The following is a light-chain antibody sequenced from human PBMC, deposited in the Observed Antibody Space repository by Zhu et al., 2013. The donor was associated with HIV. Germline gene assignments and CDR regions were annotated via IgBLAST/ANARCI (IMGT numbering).Light chain of an antibody. CDR2: WAS. CDR1: QSVLYTCNDQNY. V-gene: IGKV4-1*01. CDR3: QQYNSIPLT. J-gene: IGKJ4*01. Sequence: DIVLTQSPGSLAASLGERAAINCTSSQSVLYTCNDQNYIAWYHQKSGQAPKLLIYWASTRESGVPDRFRGSGSGTDFTLTISSLQAEDVAVYYCQQYNSIPLTFGGGTRVEIK.